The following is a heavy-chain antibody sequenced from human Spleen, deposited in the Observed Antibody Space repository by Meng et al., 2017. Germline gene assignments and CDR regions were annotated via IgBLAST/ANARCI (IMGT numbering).Heavy chain of an antibody. CDR1: GGYITSTSSY. CDR3: VISSHN. Sequence: QLHLQESGTGVVKPSETLSLTCTISGGYITSTSSYWGWVRPPPGKGLEWIGSIFYRGSTNYNPSLKSRISMSVDMSKNHFSLKLNSVTAADTAIYYCVISSHNWGQGTLVTVSS. CDR2: IFYRGST. V-gene: IGHV4-39*07. D-gene: IGHD3-3*02. J-gene: IGHJ4*02.